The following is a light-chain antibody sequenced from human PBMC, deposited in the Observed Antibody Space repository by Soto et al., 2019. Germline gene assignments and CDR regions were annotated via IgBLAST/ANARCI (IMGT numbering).Light chain of an antibody. CDR3: QQFQSSLRT. V-gene: IGKV3-20*01. Sequence: IVLTQSPGTLSLSPGETATLSCRASDSLSPHSIAWYQQKPGQAPRLLIYGPSGRATGIPDRISGSGSGTDFTLNISGLEPEEFAMYYCQQFQSSLRTFGQGTKVEV. CDR2: GPS. CDR1: DSLSPHS. J-gene: IGKJ1*01.